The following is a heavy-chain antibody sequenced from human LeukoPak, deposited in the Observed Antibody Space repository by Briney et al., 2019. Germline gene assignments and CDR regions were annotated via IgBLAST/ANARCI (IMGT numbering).Heavy chain of an antibody. CDR1: GYTFTTYW. D-gene: IGHD4-17*01. V-gene: IGHV5-51*01. Sequence: GESLKISCKGSGYTFTTYWIAWVRQMPGKGLEWMGIIYPSDSDTRYSPSCQGQVIISADKSISTAYLQWSSLKASDTAMYYCASATTVTTGAFDIWGQGTMVTVPS. J-gene: IGHJ3*02. CDR3: ASATTVTTGAFDI. CDR2: IYPSDSDT.